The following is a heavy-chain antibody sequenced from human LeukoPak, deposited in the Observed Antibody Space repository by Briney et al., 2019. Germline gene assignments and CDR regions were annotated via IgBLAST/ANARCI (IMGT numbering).Heavy chain of an antibody. Sequence: WESLRLSCAASGFTFSSYWMHWVHQAPGKGLVWVSRMNGDGSSTTYADSVKGRFTISRDNAKNTLYMQMNSLRAEDTAVYYCARAATYDIVSLFDPWGQGTLVTVS. J-gene: IGHJ5*02. CDR3: ARAATYDIVSLFDP. V-gene: IGHV3-74*01. CDR2: MNGDGSST. CDR1: GFTFSSYW. D-gene: IGHD5/OR15-5a*01.